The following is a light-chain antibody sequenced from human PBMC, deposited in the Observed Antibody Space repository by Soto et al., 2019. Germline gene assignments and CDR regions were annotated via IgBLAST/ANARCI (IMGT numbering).Light chain of an antibody. CDR1: HNINTY. CDR3: QQSSTAPFT. V-gene: IGKV1-39*01. J-gene: IGKJ3*01. CDR2: AAS. Sequence: DIQMTQSPSSLSASVGDRVTITCRASHNINTYLNWYQQKPGKAPKLLIFAASSLQSGVPSRFSGSGSRTDFTLTISSLQPEDFATYYCQQSSTAPFTFGPGTKVDIK.